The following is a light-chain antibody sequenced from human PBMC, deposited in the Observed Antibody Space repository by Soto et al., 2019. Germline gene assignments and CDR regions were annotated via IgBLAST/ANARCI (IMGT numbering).Light chain of an antibody. CDR2: DAS. CDR3: QQYNSYQT. J-gene: IGKJ1*01. CDR1: KSISSW. V-gene: IGKV1-5*01. Sequence: DIKMTQSPSTLSASVGDRVTITCRASKSISSWLAWYQQKPGKAPKLLIYDASSLESGVPSRFSGSGSGTEFTLTISSLQPDDFATYYCQQYNSYQTFGQGTKVDIK.